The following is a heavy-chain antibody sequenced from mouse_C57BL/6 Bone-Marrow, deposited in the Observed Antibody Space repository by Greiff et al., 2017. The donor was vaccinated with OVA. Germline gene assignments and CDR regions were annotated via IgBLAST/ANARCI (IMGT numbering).Heavy chain of an antibody. CDR3: TTELDPGY. D-gene: IGHD4-1*01. V-gene: IGHV14-4*01. Sequence: EVQLQQSGAELVRPGASVKLSCTASGFNIKDDYMHWVKQRPEQGLEWIGWIDPENGDTEYASKFQGKATITADTSSNTAYLQLSSLTSEDTAVYYCTTELDPGYWGQGTTLTVSS. CDR2: IDPENGDT. J-gene: IGHJ2*01. CDR1: GFNIKDDY.